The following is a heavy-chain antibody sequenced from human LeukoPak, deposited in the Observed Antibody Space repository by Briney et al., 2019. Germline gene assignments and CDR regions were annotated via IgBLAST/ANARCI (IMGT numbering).Heavy chain of an antibody. CDR3: ARAVRYCSGGSCYSGARYMDV. J-gene: IGHJ6*03. D-gene: IGHD2-15*01. CDR1: GFTVSSNY. V-gene: IGHV3-53*01. CDR2: IYSGGST. Sequence: GGSLRLSCAASGFTVSSNYMSWVRQAPGKGLEWVSVIYSGGSTYYADSVKGRFTISRDNSKNTLYLQMNSLRAEDTAVYNCARAVRYCSGGSCYSGARYMDVWGKGTTVTVSS.